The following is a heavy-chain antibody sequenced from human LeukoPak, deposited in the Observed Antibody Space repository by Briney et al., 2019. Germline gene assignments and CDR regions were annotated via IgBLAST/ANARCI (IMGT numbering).Heavy chain of an antibody. D-gene: IGHD3-10*01. CDR2: IYYSGST. V-gene: IGHV4-31*03. CDR3: ASREGVRVGYFDY. Sequence: SETLSVTRTVSGGSINSGVYYWSCIRQHPGKGLEWIGYIYYSGSTYYNPSLKSRVTISVDTSKNQFSLKLSSVTAADTAVYYCASREGVRVGYFDYWGQGTLVTVSS. CDR1: GGSINSGVYY. J-gene: IGHJ4*02.